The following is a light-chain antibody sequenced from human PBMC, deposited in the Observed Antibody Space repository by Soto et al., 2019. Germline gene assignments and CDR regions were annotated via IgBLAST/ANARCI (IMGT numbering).Light chain of an antibody. Sequence: QSVLPQPPSASGTPGQRVTISCSGSTSNIGSNAVDWYQQHPGTAPKVLIYSNNQRPSGVPDRIFGSRSGTSASLAITGLQSEDEADYYCATWDDSLKGWVFGGGTKLTVL. CDR1: TSNIGSNA. CDR3: ATWDDSLKGWV. J-gene: IGLJ3*02. CDR2: SNN. V-gene: IGLV1-44*01.